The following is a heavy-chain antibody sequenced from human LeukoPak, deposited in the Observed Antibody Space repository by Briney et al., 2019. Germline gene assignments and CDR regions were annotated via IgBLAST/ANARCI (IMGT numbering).Heavy chain of an antibody. CDR3: ARGTVVIATHDAFDI. V-gene: IGHV4-4*07. Sequence: SETLSLTCTVSGGSICSYYWSWIRQPAGKGLEWIGRIYTSGSTNYNPSLKSRVTMSVDTSKNQFSLKVSSVTAADTAVYYCARGTVVIATHDAFDIWGQGTMVTVSS. CDR2: IYTSGST. CDR1: GGSICSYY. D-gene: IGHD2-21*01. J-gene: IGHJ3*02.